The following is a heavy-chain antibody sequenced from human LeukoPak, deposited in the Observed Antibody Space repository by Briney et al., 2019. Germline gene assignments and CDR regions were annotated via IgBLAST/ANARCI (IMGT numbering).Heavy chain of an antibody. V-gene: IGHV3-43*02. CDR1: GFAFHAFD. Sequence: GGSLRLSCAASGFAFHAFDMYWVRQAPGKGLEGVSRIVNDGGKTYYSDSVRGRFTVSRDNSKDSLHLQMNSPRSDDAALYYCGTWAFYHGLDVWGQGTTVTVSS. CDR2: IVNDGGKT. J-gene: IGHJ6*02. D-gene: IGHD1-26*01. CDR3: GTWAFYHGLDV.